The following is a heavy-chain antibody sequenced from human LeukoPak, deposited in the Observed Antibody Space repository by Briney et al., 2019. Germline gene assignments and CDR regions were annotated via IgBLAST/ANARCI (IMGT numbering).Heavy chain of an antibody. CDR3: ARKPDYYDSSGYRDAFDI. V-gene: IGHV4-39*01. D-gene: IGHD3-22*01. Sequence: SETLSLTCTVSGGSIRSSSYYWGWIRQPPGKGLEWIGSIYYSGSTYYNPSLKSRVTISAGISKNQFSPKLSSVTAADTAVYYCARKPDYYDSSGYRDAFDIWGQGTMVTVCS. J-gene: IGHJ3*02. CDR2: IYYSGST. CDR1: GGSIRSSSYY.